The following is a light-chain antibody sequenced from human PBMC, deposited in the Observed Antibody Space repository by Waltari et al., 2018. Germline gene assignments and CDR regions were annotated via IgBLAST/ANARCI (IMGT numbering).Light chain of an antibody. J-gene: IGLJ2*01. CDR3: ATWDDSLNGPV. CDR2: TTN. V-gene: IGLV1-44*01. Sequence: QSVLTHPPSASGTPGQRVTISCSGNSSNIGNNIVNWYQQLPGTAPKLLTYTTNQRPSGVPDRFSGSKSGTSASLAISGLQSEDEADYYCATWDDSLNGPVFGGGTKLTVL. CDR1: SSNIGNNI.